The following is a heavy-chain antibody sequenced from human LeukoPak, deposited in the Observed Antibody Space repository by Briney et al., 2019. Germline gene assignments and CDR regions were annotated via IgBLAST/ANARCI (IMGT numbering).Heavy chain of an antibody. Sequence: PGGSLRLSCAASGFTFSDYSMNWVRQAPGKGLEWVSYISGGGSTIYYADSVKGRFTLSRDNAKNSLYLQMNSLRAEDTAVYYCASRYCSGGSCIFDYGLDVWGQGTTVTVSS. CDR1: GFTFSDYS. D-gene: IGHD2-15*01. CDR3: ASRYCSGGSCIFDYGLDV. V-gene: IGHV3-48*04. CDR2: ISGGGSTI. J-gene: IGHJ6*02.